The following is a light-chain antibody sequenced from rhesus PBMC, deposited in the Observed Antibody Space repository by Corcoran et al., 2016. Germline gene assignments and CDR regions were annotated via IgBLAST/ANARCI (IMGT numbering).Light chain of an antibody. CDR1: QSLVYSDGKTY. CDR3: MQALRAPYS. Sequence: DIVMIQTPLSLPVTLGEPASISCRSSQSLVYSDGKTYLYWYLQKPGQSPQLLMYVVSKRASGVPYKFSGRGSGTFFTLKISRVVADDVGVSYGMQALRAPYSFGQGTKVEIK. V-gene: IGKV2-82*02. J-gene: IGKJ2*01. CDR2: VVS.